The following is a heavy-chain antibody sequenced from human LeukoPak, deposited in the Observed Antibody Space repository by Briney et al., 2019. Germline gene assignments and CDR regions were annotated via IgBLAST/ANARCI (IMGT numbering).Heavy chain of an antibody. V-gene: IGHV4-59*01. CDR3: ARTWGGLYCFDY. CDR1: GDSITTYY. J-gene: IGHJ4*02. CDR2: IYYRGST. D-gene: IGHD2-2*02. Sequence: SETLSLTCAVSGDSITTYYLSWIRQTPGEGLEWIAYIYYRGSTNYNPPLRRRVTMSVDTSKSQCSLKLSSVTAADTAVYFCARTWGGLYCFDYWGQGTRVTVSS.